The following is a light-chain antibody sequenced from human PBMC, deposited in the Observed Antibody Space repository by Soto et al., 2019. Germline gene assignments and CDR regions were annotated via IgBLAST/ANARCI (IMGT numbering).Light chain of an antibody. Sequence: QSALTQPRSVSGSPGQSVTISCTGTSSDVGDYNYVSWYQQHPDKVPKVIIYDVSKRPSGVPDRFSGSKSGNTASLTISGLQAEDEADYYCCSYAGSYSGVFGGGTKVTVL. CDR1: SSDVGDYNY. CDR3: CSYAGSYSGV. J-gene: IGLJ3*02. CDR2: DVS. V-gene: IGLV2-11*01.